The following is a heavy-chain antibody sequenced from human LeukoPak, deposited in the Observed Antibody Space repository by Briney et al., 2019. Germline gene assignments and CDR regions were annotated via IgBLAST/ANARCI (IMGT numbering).Heavy chain of an antibody. CDR2: IYYSGST. V-gene: IGHV4-59*13. Sequence: SETLSLTCAVYDGSLSGYYWSWIRQPPGKGLEWIGYIYYSGSTNYNPSLKSRVTISVDTSKNQFSLKLSSVTAADTAVYYCAGDVNYGSGSYYNDAFDIWGQGTMVTVSS. CDR1: DGSLSGYY. D-gene: IGHD3-10*01. CDR3: AGDVNYGSGSYYNDAFDI. J-gene: IGHJ3*02.